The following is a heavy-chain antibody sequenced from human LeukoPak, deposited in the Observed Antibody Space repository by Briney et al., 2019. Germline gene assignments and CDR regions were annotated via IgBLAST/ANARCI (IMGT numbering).Heavy chain of an antibody. CDR2: IDYSGRA. D-gene: IGHD3-9*01. Sequence: SETLSLTCTVSGGSITTFYWSWVRQPPGKGLEYTGHIDYSGRAKYNPSLKSRVTISVDTSKNQFSLKLSSVTAADTAIYYCARWRYLDVWGQGTTVTVSS. CDR1: GGSITTFY. CDR3: ARWRYLDV. V-gene: IGHV4-59*01. J-gene: IGHJ6*02.